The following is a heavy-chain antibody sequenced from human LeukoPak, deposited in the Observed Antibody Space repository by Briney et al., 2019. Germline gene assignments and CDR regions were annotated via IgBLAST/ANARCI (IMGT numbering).Heavy chain of an antibody. CDR2: ISSSSSFR. D-gene: IGHD3-22*01. Sequence: GGSLRLSCAASGFTFSSYSMNWVRQAPGKGLEWVSSISSSSSFRYYADSVRGRFTISRDNAKNSLYLQMNSLRAEDTAVYYCARESSGYFYWGQGTLVTVSS. CDR1: GFTFSSYS. J-gene: IGHJ4*02. V-gene: IGHV3-21*01. CDR3: ARESSGYFY.